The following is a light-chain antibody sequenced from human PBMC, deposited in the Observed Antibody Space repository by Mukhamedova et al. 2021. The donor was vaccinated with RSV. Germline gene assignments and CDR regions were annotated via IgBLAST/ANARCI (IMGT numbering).Light chain of an antibody. Sequence: GDRVTITCRASHSISSWLAWYQQKPGQAPKLLIQKASRLETGVPPRFSGSGSGTEFTLTISSLQPDDSSTFYCQEYHSYWTFGQGT. CDR3: QEYHSYWT. J-gene: IGKJ1*01. CDR2: KAS. V-gene: IGKV1-5*03. CDR1: HSISSW.